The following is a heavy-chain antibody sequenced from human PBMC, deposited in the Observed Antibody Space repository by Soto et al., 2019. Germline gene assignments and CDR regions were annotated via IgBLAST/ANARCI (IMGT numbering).Heavy chain of an antibody. CDR3: ASLYSGYDIDFDY. Sequence: PSETLSLTCTVSGGSISSSSYYWGWIRQPPGKGLEWIGSIYYSGSTYYNPSLKSRVTISVDTSKNQFSLKLSSVTAADTAVYYCASLYSGYDIDFDYGGQGTLVTVSS. D-gene: IGHD5-12*01. CDR2: IYYSGST. CDR1: GGSISSSSYY. V-gene: IGHV4-39*01. J-gene: IGHJ4*02.